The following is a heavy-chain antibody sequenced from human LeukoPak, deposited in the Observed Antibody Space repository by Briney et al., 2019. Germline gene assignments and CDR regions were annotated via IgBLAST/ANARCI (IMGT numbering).Heavy chain of an antibody. Sequence: GGSLRLSCAASGFTFSSYWMHWVRHAPGKGRVWVSRINSDGSSTSYADSVKGRFTISRDNAKNTLYLQMNSLRAEDTAVYYCARGGGYSYGPPAHWGQGTLVTVSS. J-gene: IGHJ4*02. D-gene: IGHD5-18*01. CDR3: ARGGGYSYGPPAH. CDR2: INSDGSST. V-gene: IGHV3-74*01. CDR1: GFTFSSYW.